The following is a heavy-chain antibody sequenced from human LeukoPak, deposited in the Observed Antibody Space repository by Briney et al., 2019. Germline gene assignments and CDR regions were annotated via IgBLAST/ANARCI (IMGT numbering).Heavy chain of an antibody. D-gene: IGHD2-2*01. V-gene: IGHV1-8*01. J-gene: IGHJ6*02. Sequence: ASVKVSCNASGYPFTSSDIIWGRQATGQRLECMRWMNPNRGNTVYAQKFQGRVTMTRNTSISTAYMELSSLRSEDTAVYYCARGHFRVYCSSTSCGGDFDYYYYYGMDVWGQGTTVTVSS. CDR2: MNPNRGNT. CDR3: ARGHFRVYCSSTSCGGDFDYYYYYGMDV. CDR1: GYPFTSSD.